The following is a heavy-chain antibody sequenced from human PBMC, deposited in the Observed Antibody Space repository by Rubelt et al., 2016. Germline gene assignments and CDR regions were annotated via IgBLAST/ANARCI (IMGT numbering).Heavy chain of an antibody. D-gene: IGHD3-10*01. CDR1: GGTFSSYA. Sequence: QVQLVQSGAEVKKPGSSVKVSCKASGGTFSSYAISWVRQAPGQGLEWMGRIIPILDIANYAQKLQGRVTITADKSTSTAYMELRSLRSDDTAVYYCARDPLPVRGVIMTPTHWGQGTLVTVSS. V-gene: IGHV1-69*04. CDR2: IIPILDIA. CDR3: ARDPLPVRGVIMTPTH. J-gene: IGHJ4*02.